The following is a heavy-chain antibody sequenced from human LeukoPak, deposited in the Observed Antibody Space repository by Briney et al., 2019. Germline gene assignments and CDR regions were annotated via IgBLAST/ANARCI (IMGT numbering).Heavy chain of an antibody. Sequence: SETLSLTCTVSGGSISNYYWNYIRQPPGKGLEWIGYIYYSGSTSYNPSLKSRVTISVDTSKNQFSLKLSSVTAADTAVYYCARVVGLTGYSSSWYSGYYYYMDVWGKGTTVTVSS. CDR3: ARVVGLTGYSSSWYSGYYYYMDV. V-gene: IGHV4-59*01. D-gene: IGHD6-13*01. CDR1: GGSISNYY. CDR2: IYYSGST. J-gene: IGHJ6*03.